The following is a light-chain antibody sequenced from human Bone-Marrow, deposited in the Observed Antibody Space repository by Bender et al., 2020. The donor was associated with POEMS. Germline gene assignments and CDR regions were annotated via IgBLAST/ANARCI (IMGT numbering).Light chain of an antibody. CDR3: QTWGTAIVV. CDR1: SGHSSYG. CDR2: INVDGSH. Sequence: QLVVTQSPSASASLGASVRLTCTLSSGHSSYGIAWHQQQSEKGPRFLIKINVDGSHIKGDGIPDRFSGSSSGAERYLTISSLQSEDEADYYCQTWGTAIVVFGGGTKLTVL. V-gene: IGLV4-69*01. J-gene: IGLJ2*01.